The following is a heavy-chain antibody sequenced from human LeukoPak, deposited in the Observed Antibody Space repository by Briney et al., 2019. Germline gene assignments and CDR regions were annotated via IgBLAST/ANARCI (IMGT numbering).Heavy chain of an antibody. CDR2: INTNTGDP. Sequence: ASVKVSCKASGYTFTSYDINWVRQAPGQGLQWMGWINTNTGDPTYAQGFRGRFFFSLDSSLTTTYLQISTLEPGDTAVYYCVRARRGTVAGLDYWGQGTLVTVSS. V-gene: IGHV7-4-1*01. CDR1: GYTFTSYD. CDR3: VRARRGTVAGLDY. D-gene: IGHD6-19*01. J-gene: IGHJ4*02.